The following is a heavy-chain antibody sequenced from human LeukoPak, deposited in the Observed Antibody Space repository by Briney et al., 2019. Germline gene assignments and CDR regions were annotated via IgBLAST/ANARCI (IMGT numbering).Heavy chain of an antibody. D-gene: IGHD3-10*01. Sequence: SETLSLTCTVSGDSITSYYWSWIRQPPGKRLEWIGSIYYSGSTYYNPSLKSRVTISVDTSKNQFSLKLSSVTAADTAVYYCARAPPGSYCIDYWGQGTLVTVSS. CDR2: IYYSGST. CDR1: GDSITSYY. J-gene: IGHJ4*02. CDR3: ARAPPGSYCIDY. V-gene: IGHV4-39*07.